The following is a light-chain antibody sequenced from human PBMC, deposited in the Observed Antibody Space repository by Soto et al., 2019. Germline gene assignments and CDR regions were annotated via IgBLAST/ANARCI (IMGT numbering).Light chain of an antibody. CDR2: GAS. CDR1: QSVSSN. Sequence: EIVMTQSPATLSVSPGERATLSCRASQSVSSNLAWYQQKPGQAPRLLIYGASTRATGIPARCSGSGSGTEFTLTLSSLQSEDFAVYYCQQYKAFGGGTKVDIK. V-gene: IGKV3-15*01. CDR3: QQYKA. J-gene: IGKJ4*01.